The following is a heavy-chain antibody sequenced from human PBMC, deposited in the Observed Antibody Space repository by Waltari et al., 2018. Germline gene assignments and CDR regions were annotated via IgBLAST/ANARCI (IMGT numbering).Heavy chain of an antibody. J-gene: IGHJ3*02. CDR2: FDPEDGET. D-gene: IGHD3-22*01. Sequence: QVQLVQSGAEVKKPGASVKVPCKVSGYTLTELTLPWVRKAPGKGRGWMGGFDPEDGETIYAQKFQGRVTMTEDTSTDTAYMELSSLRSEDTAVYYCATDRSPYYYDSSGSLWAFDIWGQGTMVTVSS. V-gene: IGHV1-24*01. CDR3: ATDRSPYYYDSSGSLWAFDI. CDR1: GYTLTELT.